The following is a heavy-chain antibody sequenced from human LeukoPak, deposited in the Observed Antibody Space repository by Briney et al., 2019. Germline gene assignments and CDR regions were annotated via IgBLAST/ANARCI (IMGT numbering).Heavy chain of an antibody. D-gene: IGHD3-10*01. CDR1: GFTFNTYG. Sequence: GGTLRLSCAASGFTFNTYGMSWVRQAPGKGLEWVSTISGSDGGTYYADSVKGRFTISRDNSKNTLYLQINSLRAEDTAVYYCAKELWFGELFPNWFDPWGQGTLVTVSS. CDR2: ISGSDGGT. J-gene: IGHJ5*02. CDR3: AKELWFGELFPNWFDP. V-gene: IGHV3-23*01.